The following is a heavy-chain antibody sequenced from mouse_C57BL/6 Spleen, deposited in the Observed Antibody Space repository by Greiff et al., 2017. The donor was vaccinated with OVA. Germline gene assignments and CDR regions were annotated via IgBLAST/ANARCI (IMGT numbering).Heavy chain of an antibody. CDR1: GFTFSSYA. CDR2: ISSGGDYI. D-gene: IGHD1-1*01. V-gene: IGHV5-9-1*02. CDR3: TRDHYYGIFDY. Sequence: EVKLVESGEGLVKPGGSLKLSCAASGFTFSSYAMSWVRQTPEKRLEWVAYISSGGDYIYYADTVKGRFTISRDNARNTLYLQMSSLKSEDTAMYYCTRDHYYGIFDYWGQGTTLTVSS. J-gene: IGHJ2*01.